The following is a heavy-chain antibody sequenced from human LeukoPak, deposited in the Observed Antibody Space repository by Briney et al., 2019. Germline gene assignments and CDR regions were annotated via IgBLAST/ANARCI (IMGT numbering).Heavy chain of an antibody. V-gene: IGHV3-48*01. D-gene: IGHD4-11*01. CDR2: ISSSSSTI. CDR1: GFTFSSYS. CDR3: ARDPSTYSNSEDY. Sequence: PGGSLRLSCAASGFTFSSYSMNWVRQAPGKGLEWVSYISSSSSTIYYADSVKGRFTISRDNAKNSLCLQMNSLRAEDTAVYYCARDPSTYSNSEDYWGQGTLVTVSS. J-gene: IGHJ4*02.